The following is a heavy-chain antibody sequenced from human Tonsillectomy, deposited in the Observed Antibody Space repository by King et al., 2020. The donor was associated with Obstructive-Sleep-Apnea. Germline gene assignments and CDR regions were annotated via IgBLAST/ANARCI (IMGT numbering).Heavy chain of an antibody. V-gene: IGHV4-59*08. CDR2: MYYSGNT. CDR1: GGSISNYY. Sequence: VQLQESGPGLVKPSETLSLTCTVSGGSISNYYWSWIRQPPGKGLEWIGYMYYSGNTNFNPSLKSRVTISADTSKIQFPLRLSSVTAADTAVYYCARHRGVEDYGGYGDYFDYWGQGTQVTVSS. CDR3: ARHRGVEDYGGYGDYFDY. D-gene: IGHD5-12*01. J-gene: IGHJ4*02.